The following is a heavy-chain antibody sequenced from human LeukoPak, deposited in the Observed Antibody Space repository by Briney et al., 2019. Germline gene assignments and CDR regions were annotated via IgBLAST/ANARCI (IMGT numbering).Heavy chain of an antibody. Sequence: GGSLRLSCAASGFTFSSYAMHWVRQAPGKGLEWVAVISYDGSNKYYADSVKGRFTISSDNSKNTLYLQMNSLRAEDTAVYYCVLSTVVTSFDYWGQGTLVTVSS. CDR2: ISYDGSNK. D-gene: IGHD4-23*01. CDR3: VLSTVVTSFDY. CDR1: GFTFSSYA. J-gene: IGHJ4*02. V-gene: IGHV3-30-3*01.